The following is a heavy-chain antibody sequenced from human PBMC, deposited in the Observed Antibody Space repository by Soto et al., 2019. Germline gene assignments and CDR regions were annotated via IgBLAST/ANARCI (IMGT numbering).Heavy chain of an antibody. CDR2: VHYSGST. CDR1: GGARSSFY. V-gene: IGHV4-59*12. J-gene: IGHJ6*02. CDR3: ARDPGGGYYSYGMDV. D-gene: IGHD1-1*01. Sequence: PSGALCLSCTVSGGARSSFYWNWFRRPPGRRLEWSGYVHYSGSTNYNPSLKSRGTISVDTSKNQISLNLSSVTAADTAVYYCARDPGGGYYSYGMDVWGQGTTVTVS.